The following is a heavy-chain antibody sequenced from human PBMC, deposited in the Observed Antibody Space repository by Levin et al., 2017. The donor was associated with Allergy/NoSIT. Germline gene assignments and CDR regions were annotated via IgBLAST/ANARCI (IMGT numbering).Heavy chain of an antibody. CDR2: IYYSGST. CDR3: ARQTVTSSYYYYYMDV. Sequence: PSETLSLTCTVSGGSISSSSYYWGWIRQPPGKGLEWIGSIYYSGSTYYNPSLKSRVTISVDTSKNQFSLKLSSVTAADTAVYYCARQTVTSSYYYYYMDVWGKGTTVTVSS. D-gene: IGHD4-11*01. V-gene: IGHV4-39*01. J-gene: IGHJ6*03. CDR1: GGSISSSSYY.